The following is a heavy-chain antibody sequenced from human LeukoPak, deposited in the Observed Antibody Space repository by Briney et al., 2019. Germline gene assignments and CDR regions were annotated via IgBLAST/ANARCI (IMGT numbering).Heavy chain of an antibody. Sequence: PSVTLSLTCSVSGSSINSYYWAWIRQAPGQGLEWIAYVYYSGSTNYNPSLKSRATIALDSSNNQISLRLSSVTAADTAVYFCATVYCNRGSCFPDYWGQGTLVTVSS. D-gene: IGHD2-15*01. CDR1: GSSINSYY. J-gene: IGHJ4*02. CDR3: ATVYCNRGSCFPDY. V-gene: IGHV4-59*03. CDR2: VYYSGST.